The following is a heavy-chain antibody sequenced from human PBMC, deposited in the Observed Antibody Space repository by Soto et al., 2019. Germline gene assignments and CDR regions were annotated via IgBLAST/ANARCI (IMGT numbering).Heavy chain of an antibody. V-gene: IGHV3-23*01. J-gene: IGHJ5*02. Sequence: GGSLRLSCTGSGFDFGDYYMSWIRQAPGKGLEWVSIISATDVATYYADSVKGHFIIARDDSRRTLFLQMNSLRAEDTAVYHCVKDVYSGSSGQFDLWGQGTMVTVSS. CDR1: GFDFGDYY. CDR2: ISATDVAT. CDR3: VKDVYSGSSGQFDL. D-gene: IGHD1-26*01.